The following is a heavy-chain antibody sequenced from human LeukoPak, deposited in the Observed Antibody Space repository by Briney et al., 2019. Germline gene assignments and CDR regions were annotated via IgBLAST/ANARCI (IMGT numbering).Heavy chain of an antibody. J-gene: IGHJ4*02. CDR2: ISGSGGST. Sequence: QPGGSLRLSCAASGFTFSSYGMSWVRQAPGKGLEWVSAISGSGGSTYYADSVKGRFTISRDNSKNTLYLQMNSLRAEDTAVYYCARVSSPSWATDNFDYWGQGTLVTVSS. D-gene: IGHD5-12*01. V-gene: IGHV3-23*01. CDR3: ARVSSPSWATDNFDY. CDR1: GFTFSSYG.